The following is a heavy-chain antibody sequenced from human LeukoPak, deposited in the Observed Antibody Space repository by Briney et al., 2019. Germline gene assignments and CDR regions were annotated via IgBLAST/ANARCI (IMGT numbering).Heavy chain of an antibody. Sequence: PSETLSLTCTVSGGSISSNGYYWSWIRQPAGKGLEWIGRIYTSGSTNYNPSLKSRVTMSVDTSKNQFSLKLSSVTAADTAVYYCAREIPAAHAYSSSRKPGYFDYWGQGTLVTVSS. CDR3: AREIPAAHAYSSSRKPGYFDY. D-gene: IGHD6-13*01. CDR1: GGSISSNGYY. J-gene: IGHJ4*02. V-gene: IGHV4-4*07. CDR2: IYTSGST.